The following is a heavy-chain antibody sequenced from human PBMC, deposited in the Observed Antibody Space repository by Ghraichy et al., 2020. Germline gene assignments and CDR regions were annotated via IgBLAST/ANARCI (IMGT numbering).Heavy chain of an antibody. D-gene: IGHD4-23*01. CDR1: GFTFSNYA. J-gene: IGHJ4*02. V-gene: IGHV3-23*01. CDR3: AREGNTVGPDF. CDR2: LSNSARNT. Sequence: AGSLRLSCAASGFTFSNYAMSWVRQAPGKGLEWVSALSNSARNTYYADSVKGRFTISRDISKDTLYLQMNSLRAEDMAIYYCAREGNTVGPDFWGQGTLVTVSS.